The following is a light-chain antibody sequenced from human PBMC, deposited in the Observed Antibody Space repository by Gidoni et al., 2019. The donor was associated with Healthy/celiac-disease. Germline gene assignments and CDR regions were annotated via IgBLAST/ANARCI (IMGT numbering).Light chain of an antibody. CDR1: QIVSSY. V-gene: IGKV3-11*01. J-gene: IGKJ4*01. CDR2: DAS. Sequence: EMGFTQSPATLSLSPAERPTLSGRASQIVSSYLACYQQKPGQAPSLLIYDASNRATCIPARFSGSGSGTDFTLPISSLEPEDFVVYYCQQRSNCPPLTFGGGTKVEIK. CDR3: QQRSNCPPLT.